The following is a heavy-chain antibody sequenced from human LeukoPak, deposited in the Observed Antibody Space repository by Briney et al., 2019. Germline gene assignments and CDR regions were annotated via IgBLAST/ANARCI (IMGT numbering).Heavy chain of an antibody. V-gene: IGHV3-21*01. CDR3: ARAPYDILTGYSGYFDY. J-gene: IGHJ4*02. CDR2: ISSSGSYI. D-gene: IGHD3-9*01. CDR1: GFTFSTYT. Sequence: PGGSLRLSCAASGFTFSTYTMVWVRQAPGKGLEWVSSISSSGSYIYSADSVKGRFTISRDNSKNSLYLQMNTLRAEDTAVYYCARAPYDILTGYSGYFDYWGQGTLVTVSS.